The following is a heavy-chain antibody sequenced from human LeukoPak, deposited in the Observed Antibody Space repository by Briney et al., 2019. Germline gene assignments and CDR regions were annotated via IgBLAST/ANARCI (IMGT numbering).Heavy chain of an antibody. V-gene: IGHV1-46*01. CDR3: ARIPVVYYYMDV. CDR1: GYTFTSYY. CDR2: INPSGGST. J-gene: IGHJ6*03. D-gene: IGHD2-15*01. Sequence: ASVKVSCKASGYTFTSYYMHWVRQAPGQGLEWMGIINPSGGSTSYAQKFQGRVTMTRDMSTSTAYMELRSLRSDDTAVYYCARIPVVYYYMDVWGKGTTVTVSS.